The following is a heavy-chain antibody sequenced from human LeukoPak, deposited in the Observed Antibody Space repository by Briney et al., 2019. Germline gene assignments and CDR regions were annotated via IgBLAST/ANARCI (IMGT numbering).Heavy chain of an antibody. CDR2: ITSSSGNI. CDR1: GFSFTYST. CDR3: VRIPNNAGFPNWFDP. Sequence: GSPRLSCAASGFSFTYSTMNWVRLAPGKGLEWVSSITSSSGNIYYSDSVRGRFTVSRDNAKNSLYLQMNSLIAEDSAVYYCVRIPNNAGFPNWFDPWGQGTLVSVSS. J-gene: IGHJ5*02. V-gene: IGHV3-21*01. D-gene: IGHD3-9*01.